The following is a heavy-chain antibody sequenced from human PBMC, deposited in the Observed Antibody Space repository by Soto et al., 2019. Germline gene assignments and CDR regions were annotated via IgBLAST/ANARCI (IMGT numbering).Heavy chain of an antibody. Sequence: GESLNISCKGSGYSFTTWIGWVRQMPGKGLEWMGIINPGDSDTRYSPSFQGQVTMSVDKSISTAYLQWSSLKASDTAMYYCVRPDSSGYYVNWGQGTLVTVSS. CDR2: INPGDSDT. D-gene: IGHD3-22*01. J-gene: IGHJ4*02. CDR3: VRPDSSGYYVN. CDR1: GYSFTTW. V-gene: IGHV5-51*01.